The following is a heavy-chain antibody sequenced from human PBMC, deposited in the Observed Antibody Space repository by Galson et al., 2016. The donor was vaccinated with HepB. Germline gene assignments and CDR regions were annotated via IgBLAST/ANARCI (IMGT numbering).Heavy chain of an antibody. CDR2: ISGSSSSI. Sequence: SLRLSCAASGFTFSSYAMNWVRQAPGKGLEWVSIISGSSSSIYYADSVKGRFTISRDNSQNTLFLQMNSLRAEDTAIYYCAKHAEPYYYYAMDVWGQGTTVTVSS. CDR3: AKHAEPYYYYAMDV. D-gene: IGHD1-14*01. J-gene: IGHJ6*02. V-gene: IGHV3-23*01. CDR1: GFTFSSYA.